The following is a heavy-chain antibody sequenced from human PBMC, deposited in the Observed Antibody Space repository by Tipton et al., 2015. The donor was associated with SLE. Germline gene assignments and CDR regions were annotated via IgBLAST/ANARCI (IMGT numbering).Heavy chain of an antibody. J-gene: IGHJ4*02. CDR1: VGSFSVDY. CDR3: ARRRGSSWYEDYFDY. Sequence: TLSLTCAVYVGSFSVDYWTWIRQSPGKGLEWIAEISQSGSTNYNPSLQSRVSMSVDTSKNQFSLRLTSVTAADTAVYYCARRRGSSWYEDYFDYWGQGTLVTVSS. V-gene: IGHV4-34*01. CDR2: ISQSGST. D-gene: IGHD6-13*01.